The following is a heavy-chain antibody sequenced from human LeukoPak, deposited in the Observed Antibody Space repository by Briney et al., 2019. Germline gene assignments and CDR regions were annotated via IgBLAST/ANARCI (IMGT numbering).Heavy chain of an antibody. Sequence: SGGSLRLSCAASGFTFDDYGMSWVRQAPGKGLEWVSGINWNGGSTSYADSVKGRFTISRDNAKNSLYLQMNSLRAEDTALYYCASYGSGYWVDYWGQGTLVTVSS. CDR2: INWNGGST. CDR1: GFTFDDYG. D-gene: IGHD3-22*01. V-gene: IGHV3-20*04. J-gene: IGHJ4*02. CDR3: ASYGSGYWVDY.